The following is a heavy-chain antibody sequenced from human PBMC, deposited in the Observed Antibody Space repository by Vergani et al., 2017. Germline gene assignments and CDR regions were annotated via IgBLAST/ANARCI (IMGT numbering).Heavy chain of an antibody. Sequence: QVQLQESGPGLVKPSQTLSLTCTVSGGSISSGDYYWSWLRQPPGKGLEWIGYSYYNGSTYYNPPHKSRVTISVDTSKNQFYLKLSSVTAADTAVYYCARFPSWDITYYYGSGSYYDYWGQGTLVTVSS. CDR2: SYYNGST. CDR3: ARFPSWDITYYYGSGSYYDY. CDR1: GGSISSGDYY. D-gene: IGHD3-10*01. V-gene: IGHV4-30-4*08. J-gene: IGHJ4*02.